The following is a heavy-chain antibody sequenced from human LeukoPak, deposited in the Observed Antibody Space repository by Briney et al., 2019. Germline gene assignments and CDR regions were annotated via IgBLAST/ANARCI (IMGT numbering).Heavy chain of an antibody. J-gene: IGHJ4*02. Sequence: PGGSLRLSCAASGFTVSSNYMSWVRQAPGKGLEWVSAISGSGGSTYYADSAKGRFTISRDNSKNTLYLQMNSLRAEDTAVYYCAKGLLDDYWGQGTLVTVSS. D-gene: IGHD2/OR15-2a*01. CDR3: AKGLLDDY. CDR2: ISGSGGST. CDR1: GFTVSSNY. V-gene: IGHV3-23*01.